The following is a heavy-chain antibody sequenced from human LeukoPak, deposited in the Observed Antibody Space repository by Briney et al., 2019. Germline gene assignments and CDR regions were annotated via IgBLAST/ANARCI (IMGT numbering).Heavy chain of an antibody. V-gene: IGHV3-23*01. CDR3: AKDVVPAATHYYYGMDV. J-gene: IGHJ6*04. Sequence: GGSLRLSCAASGFTFSSYAMSWVRQAPGKGLEWVSAISGSGGSTYYADSVKGRFTISRDNSKNTLYLQMNSLRAEDTAVYYCAKDVVPAATHYYYGMDVWGKGTTVTVSS. D-gene: IGHD2-2*01. CDR1: GFTFSSYA. CDR2: ISGSGGST.